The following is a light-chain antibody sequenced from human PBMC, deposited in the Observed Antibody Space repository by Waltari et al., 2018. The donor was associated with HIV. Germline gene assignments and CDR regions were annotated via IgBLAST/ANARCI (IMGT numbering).Light chain of an antibody. CDR1: CGHSSNA. CDR2: VNSDGSH. V-gene: IGLV4-69*01. CDR3: QTWGTGIAV. J-gene: IGLJ3*02. Sequence: QPVLTQPPSASGPLGASVKLTCTLICGHSSNALAWHQQQPEKGPRFLMKVNSDGSHNRGAGIPDRFSGSTYGAERYLTISSLQSEDEADYYCQTWGTGIAVFGGGTKLTVL.